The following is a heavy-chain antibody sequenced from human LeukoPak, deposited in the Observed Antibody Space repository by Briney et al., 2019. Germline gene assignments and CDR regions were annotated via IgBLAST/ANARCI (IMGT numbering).Heavy chain of an antibody. CDR3: ATSPYCGGDCYSRDLDYFDY. CDR1: GYTLTELS. D-gene: IGHD2-21*01. CDR2: FDPEDGET. J-gene: IGHJ4*02. V-gene: IGHV1-24*01. Sequence: ASVKVSCKVSGYTLTELSMHWVRQAPGKGLEWMGGFDPEDGETIYAQKFQGRVTVTEDTSTDTAYMELSSLRSEDTAVYYCATSPYCGGDCYSRDLDYFDYWGQGTLVTVSS.